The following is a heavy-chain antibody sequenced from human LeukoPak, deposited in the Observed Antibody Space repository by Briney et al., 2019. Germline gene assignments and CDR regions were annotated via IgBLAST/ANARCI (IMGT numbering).Heavy chain of an antibody. J-gene: IGHJ4*02. CDR3: ARDIGGLDGDGLDY. CDR2: ISSDENNK. CDR1: GLTLSREG. V-gene: IGHV3-30-3*01. D-gene: IGHD4-17*01. Sequence: GGSLRLSCVASGLTLSREGLHWVRQAPGKGLEWVAVISSDENNKHYADSVKGRFTISRDNSKNTLFLQMNGLRAEDTALYYCARDIGGLDGDGLDYWGQGTLVTVSS.